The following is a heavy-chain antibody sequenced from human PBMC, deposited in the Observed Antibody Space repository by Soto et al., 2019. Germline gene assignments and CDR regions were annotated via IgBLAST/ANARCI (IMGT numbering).Heavy chain of an antibody. Sequence: QVQLVESGGGVVQPGRSLRLSCAASGFIFSSYGMHWVRQAPGKGLEWVAVIWYDGSNKYYADSVKGRFTFSRDNSKNTLYLQMNSLRAEDTAVYYCARDRTGYSGYDIGIGYWGQGTLVTVSS. CDR3: ARDRTGYSGYDIGIGY. D-gene: IGHD5-12*01. J-gene: IGHJ4*02. CDR2: IWYDGSNK. CDR1: GFIFSSYG. V-gene: IGHV3-33*01.